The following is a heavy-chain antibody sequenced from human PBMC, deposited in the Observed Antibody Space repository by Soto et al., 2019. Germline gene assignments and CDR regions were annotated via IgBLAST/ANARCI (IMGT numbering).Heavy chain of an antibody. CDR1: GGSISSGDYY. CDR3: ARVRSTVTTRFDP. V-gene: IGHV4-30-4*01. Sequence: SETLSLTCTVSGGSISSGDYYWSWIRQPPGKGLEWIGYIYYSGSTYYNPSLKSRVTISVDTSKNQFSLKLSSVTAADTAVYYCARVRSTVTTRFDPWGQGTLVTVSS. D-gene: IGHD4-17*01. CDR2: IYYSGST. J-gene: IGHJ5*02.